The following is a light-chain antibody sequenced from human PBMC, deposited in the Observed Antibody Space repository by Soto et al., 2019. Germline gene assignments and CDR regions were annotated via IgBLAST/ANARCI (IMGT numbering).Light chain of an antibody. CDR2: AVT. CDR3: NSYTSSTTPYV. V-gene: IGLV2-14*03. CDR1: SSDVGAYNY. Sequence: QSALTQPASVSGSPGQSITISCTGSSSDVGAYNYVSWYQHHPDKAPKLVIYAVTNRPSGVSNRFSGSKSGNTASLTISGLQAEDEAEYYCNSYTSSTTPYVFGTGTKVTVL. J-gene: IGLJ1*01.